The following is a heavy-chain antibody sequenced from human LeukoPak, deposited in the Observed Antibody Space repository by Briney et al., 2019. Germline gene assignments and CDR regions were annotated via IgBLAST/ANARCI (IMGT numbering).Heavy chain of an antibody. J-gene: IGHJ6*04. V-gene: IGHV1-69*01. Sequence: SVKVSCKSSGGTFSSYAISWVRQATGQGLEWMGGIIPMFRTANYAQKFQGRVTITADESMSTAYMELSSLRSEDTAVYYCARRVRRGVSHPPHYYYYYAMDVWGKGTTITVSA. D-gene: IGHD3-10*01. CDR3: ARRVRRGVSHPPHYYYYYAMDV. CDR1: GGTFSSYA. CDR2: IIPMFRTA.